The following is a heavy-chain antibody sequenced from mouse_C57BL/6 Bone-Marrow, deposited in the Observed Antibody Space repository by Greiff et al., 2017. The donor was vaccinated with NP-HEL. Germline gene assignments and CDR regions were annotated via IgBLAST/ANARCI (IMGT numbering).Heavy chain of an antibody. Sequence: DVKLVESGGGLVQPGGSLKLSCAASGFTFSDYYMYWVRQTPEKRLEWVAYISNGGGSTYYPDTVKGRFTISKDNAKNTLYLQMSRLKSEDTAMYYCARKRDSYAMEGWGQGTSVTV. CDR3: ARKRDSYAMEG. D-gene: IGHD3-3*01. J-gene: IGHJ4*01. V-gene: IGHV5-12*01. CDR1: GFTFSDYY. CDR2: ISNGGGST.